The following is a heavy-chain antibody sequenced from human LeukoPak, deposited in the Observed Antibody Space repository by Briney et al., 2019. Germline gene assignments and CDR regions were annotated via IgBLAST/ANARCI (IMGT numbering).Heavy chain of an antibody. D-gene: IGHD2-2*01. CDR3: ARHAVGYCSSTSCYPLTPHYYYYMDV. Sequence: PSETLPLTCTVSGGSISSYYWSWIRQPPGKGLEWIGYIYYSGSTNYNPSLKSRVTISVDTSKNQFSLKLSSVTAADTAVYYCARHAVGYCSSTSCYPLTPHYYYYMDVWGKGTTVTVSS. V-gene: IGHV4-59*08. CDR1: GGSISSYY. CDR2: IYYSGST. J-gene: IGHJ6*03.